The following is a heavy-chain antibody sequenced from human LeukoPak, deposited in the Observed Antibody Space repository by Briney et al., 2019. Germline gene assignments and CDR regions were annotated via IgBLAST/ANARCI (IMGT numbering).Heavy chain of an antibody. D-gene: IGHD1-26*01. CDR3: AREVGGGATNYFDY. V-gene: IGHV3-53*01. Sequence: GGSLRLSCAASGFTVSRNYMSWVRQAPGKGLEWVSVIYSADSAYYADSVRGRFTISRDNSKNTLYLQLNSLRADDTAVYYCAREVGGGATNYFDYWGQGTLVTVSS. J-gene: IGHJ4*02. CDR2: IYSADSA. CDR1: GFTVSRNY.